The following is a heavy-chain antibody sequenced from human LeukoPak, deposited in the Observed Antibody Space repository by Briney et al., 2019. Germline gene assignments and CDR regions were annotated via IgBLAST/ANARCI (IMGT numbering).Heavy chain of an antibody. CDR3: ARSGFGELLVNWFDP. D-gene: IGHD3-10*01. CDR2: IYYSGST. J-gene: IGHJ5*02. V-gene: IGHV4-59*01. Sequence: PSETLSLTCTVSGGSISSYYWSWIRQPPGKGLEWIGYIYYSGSTNHNPSLKSRVTISVDTSKNQFSLKLSSVTAADTAVYYCARSGFGELLVNWFDPWGQGTLVTVSS. CDR1: GGSISSYY.